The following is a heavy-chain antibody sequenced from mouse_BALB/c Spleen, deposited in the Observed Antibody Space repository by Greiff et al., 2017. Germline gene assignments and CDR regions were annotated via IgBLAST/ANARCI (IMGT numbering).Heavy chain of an antibody. D-gene: IGHD2-1*01. V-gene: IGHV5-17*02. CDR1: GFTFSSFG. CDR2: ISSGSSTI. CDR3: ARSKGKSYFDY. Sequence: EVQLVESGGGLVQPGGSRKLSCAASGFTFSSFGMHWVRQAPEKGLEWVAYISSGSSTIYYADTVKGRFTISRDNPKNTLYLQMTSLRSEDTAMYYCARSKGKSYFDYWGQGTTLTVSS. J-gene: IGHJ2*01.